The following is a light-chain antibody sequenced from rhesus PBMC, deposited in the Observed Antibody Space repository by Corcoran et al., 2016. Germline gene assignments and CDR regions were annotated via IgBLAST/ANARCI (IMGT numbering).Light chain of an antibody. Sequence: QSVPTQPPSVSGSPGQSVTISCTGTSSDVGGYQYVSWYQQHPGKAPKLIIYDVNKWPSGVSTRFSGSKSGSTASLTISGLQAEDDADYYCYSYTTSSTYIFGVGTRLTVL. CDR3: YSYTTSSTYI. CDR2: DVN. V-gene: IGLV2S7*01. CDR1: SSDVGGYQY. J-gene: IGLJ1*01.